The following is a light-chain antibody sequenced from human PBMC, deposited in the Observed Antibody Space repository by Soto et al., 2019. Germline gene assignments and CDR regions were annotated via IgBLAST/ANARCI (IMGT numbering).Light chain of an antibody. J-gene: IGKJ1*01. V-gene: IGKV3-15*01. CDR1: GGVGSN. CDR2: GAS. CDR3: QQYENWPRT. Sequence: EIVMTQSPPTLSVSPGERVTLSCRASGGVGSNLAWYNHKPGQAPRIVVFGASTRAAGVPPRFSGSGSGSQFTLTIDSMQSEDSGVYYCQQYENWPRTFGQGTKVELK.